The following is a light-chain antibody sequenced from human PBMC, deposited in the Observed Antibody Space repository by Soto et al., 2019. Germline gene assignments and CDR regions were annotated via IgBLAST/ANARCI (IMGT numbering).Light chain of an antibody. CDR2: GAS. V-gene: IGKV3-20*01. CDR3: QQYGSSLIT. Sequence: VVLTQSPATLSLSPGEGATLSCRASQSVSSSYLAWYQQKPGQAPRLLIYGASSRATGIPDRFSGSGSGTDFTLTISRLEPEDFAVYYCQQYGSSLITFGQGTRLEIK. CDR1: QSVSSSY. J-gene: IGKJ5*01.